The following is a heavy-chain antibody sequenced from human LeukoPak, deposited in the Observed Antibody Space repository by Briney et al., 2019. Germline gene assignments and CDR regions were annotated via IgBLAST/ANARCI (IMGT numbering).Heavy chain of an antibody. V-gene: IGHV3-9*03. J-gene: IGHJ3*02. CDR2: ISWNSGSI. CDR1: GFTFDDYA. CDR3: AKSKYYDSSGYYYDGDAFDI. Sequence: GGSLRLSCAASGFTFDDYAMHWVRQAPGKGLEWVSGISWNSGSIGSADSVKGRFTISRDNAKNSLYLQMNSLRAEDMALYYCAKSKYYDSSGYYYDGDAFDIWGQGTMVTVSS. D-gene: IGHD3-22*01.